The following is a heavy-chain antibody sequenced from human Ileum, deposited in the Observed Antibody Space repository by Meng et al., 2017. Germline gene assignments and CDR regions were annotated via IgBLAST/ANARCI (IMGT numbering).Heavy chain of an antibody. D-gene: IGHD1-14*01. Sequence: LRESGPGLVRASETLSLTCTVSGVSVNRGFYYWNWVRQPPGKGLEFIGSFHHSGSAHYNASLEGRVTMSLDTSKNQFSLRLTSVTAADSALYYCTGGPDSAKSGYWGQGTLVTVSS. CDR2: FHHSGSA. CDR1: GVSVNRGFYY. CDR3: TGGPDSAKSGY. J-gene: IGHJ4*02. V-gene: IGHV4-61*01.